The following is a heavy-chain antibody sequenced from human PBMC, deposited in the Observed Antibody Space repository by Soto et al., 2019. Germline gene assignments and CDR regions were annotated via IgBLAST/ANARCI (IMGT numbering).Heavy chain of an antibody. Sequence: QVQLQQWGAGLLKPSETLSLTCAVFGGSVNSGNYYWSWIPQPPGKGLEWIGEMSHSGGTHFNPSLKSRVTISVDTSKNQFSLKMSSVTAADMALYYCARVERGTATTVVDAFDIWGPGTMVTVSS. CDR1: GGSVNSGNYY. J-gene: IGHJ3*02. CDR2: MSHSGGT. V-gene: IGHV4-34*01. CDR3: ARVERGTATTVVDAFDI. D-gene: IGHD1-1*01.